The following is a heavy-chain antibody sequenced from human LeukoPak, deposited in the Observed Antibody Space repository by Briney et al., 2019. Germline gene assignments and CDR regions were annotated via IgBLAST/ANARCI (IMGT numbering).Heavy chain of an antibody. D-gene: IGHD4-23*01. J-gene: IGHJ1*01. Sequence: PSETLSLTCTVSGGSISSYYWSWIRQPPGKGLEWIGYIYYSGSTNYNSSLKSRVTISVDTSKNQFSLKLSPVTAADTAVYYCARSSDYGGLGFFQHWGQGTLVTVSS. CDR1: GGSISSYY. CDR2: IYYSGST. V-gene: IGHV4-59*01. CDR3: ARSSDYGGLGFFQH.